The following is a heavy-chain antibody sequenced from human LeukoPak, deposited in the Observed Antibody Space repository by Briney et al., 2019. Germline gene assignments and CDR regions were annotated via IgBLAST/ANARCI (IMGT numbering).Heavy chain of an antibody. CDR3: ARARGIAAAGPDY. CDR2: IWYDGSNK. V-gene: IGHV3-33*01. CDR1: GFTFSSYG. Sequence: GGSLRLSCAASGFTFSSYGMHWVRQAPGKGLEWVAVIWYDGSNKYYADSVKGRFTISRDNSKNTLYLQMNSLRAGDTAVYYCARARGIAAAGPDYWGQGTLVTVSS. J-gene: IGHJ4*02. D-gene: IGHD6-13*01.